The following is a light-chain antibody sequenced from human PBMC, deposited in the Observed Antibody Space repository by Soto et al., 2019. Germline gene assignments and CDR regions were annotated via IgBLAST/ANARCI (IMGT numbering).Light chain of an antibody. J-gene: IGLJ3*02. Sequence: QSVLTQPASVSGSPCQSITISCTGTSSDVGIYNYVSWYQQHPGKAPKLIICAFYNRPSGVSNRFSGSQCGNKASLTISRLRPEDGAHYYCTSFTASSIWALGGG. CDR2: AFY. V-gene: IGLV2-14*01. CDR1: SSDVGIYNY. CDR3: TSFTASSIWA.